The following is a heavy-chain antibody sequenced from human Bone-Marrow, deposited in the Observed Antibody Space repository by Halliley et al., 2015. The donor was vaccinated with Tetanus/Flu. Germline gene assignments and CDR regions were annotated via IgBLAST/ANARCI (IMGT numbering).Heavy chain of an antibody. CDR2: VYYSGST. CDR3: ARGQGGYGVSTGNFND. D-gene: IGHD4-17*01. V-gene: IGHV4-59*01. Sequence: TLSLTCSVSGGSISNEYWSWIRQPPGKRLEWIADVYYSGSTYYNPSLKSRVTISLDTSKNQFSLKVNTVTAADTAVYYCARGQGGYGVSTGNFNDWGQGALVPVSS. CDR1: GGSISNEY. J-gene: IGHJ4*02.